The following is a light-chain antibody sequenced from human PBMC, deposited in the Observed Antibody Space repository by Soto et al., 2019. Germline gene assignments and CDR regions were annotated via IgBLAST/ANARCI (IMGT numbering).Light chain of an antibody. CDR1: QSVSSCY. CDR2: GAS. CDR3: QQYGSFPYT. Sequence: DIVLTQSPCTLSLSPGERATLSCRASQSVSSCYLAWYQQKPGQAPMLLIYGASNMATGIPDRFSGSGSGTDFTLTISRLEPEDFAIYYCQQYGSFPYTFGQGTKLEIK. J-gene: IGKJ2*01. V-gene: IGKV3-20*01.